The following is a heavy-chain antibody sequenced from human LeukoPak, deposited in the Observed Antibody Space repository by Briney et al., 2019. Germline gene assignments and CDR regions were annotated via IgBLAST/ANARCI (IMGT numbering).Heavy chain of an antibody. D-gene: IGHD3-16*01. J-gene: IGHJ4*02. CDR2: IYYSGST. V-gene: IGHV4-39*07. CDR3: ARHYAARDY. CDR1: GGSISSSSYY. Sequence: SETLSLTCTVSGGSISSSSYYWGWIRQPPGKGLEWIGSIYYSGSTYYNPSLKSRVTISVDTSKNQFSLKLSSVTAADTAVYYCARHYAARDYWGQGTLVTVSS.